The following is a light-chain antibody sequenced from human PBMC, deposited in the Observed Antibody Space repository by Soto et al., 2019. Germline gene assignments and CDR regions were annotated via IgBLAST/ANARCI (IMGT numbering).Light chain of an antibody. Sequence: DIQMTQSPSTLSASVGDRVTITCRASQTISSWLAWYQQKPGKAPKFLIYDASSLESGVPSRFSGSGSGTEFTLTISSLQPEDSATYYCQQYNTFSRTFGQGTKVEI. V-gene: IGKV1-5*01. CDR3: QQYNTFSRT. CDR1: QTISSW. J-gene: IGKJ1*01. CDR2: DAS.